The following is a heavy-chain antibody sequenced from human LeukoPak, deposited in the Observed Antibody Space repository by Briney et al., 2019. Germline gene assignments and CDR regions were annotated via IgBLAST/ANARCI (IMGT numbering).Heavy chain of an antibody. Sequence: SETLSLTCTVSGGSISGHYWSWIRQSPGKGLEWIGFMHYSGNTNSNPSLRSRVTISMDTSKNHFSLKMSSVTAADTAVYYCARDSPLEWDVFGDSFDIWGQGTVVTVSS. CDR2: MHYSGNT. CDR1: GGSISGHY. J-gene: IGHJ3*02. V-gene: IGHV4-59*11. D-gene: IGHD1-26*01. CDR3: ARDSPLEWDVFGDSFDI.